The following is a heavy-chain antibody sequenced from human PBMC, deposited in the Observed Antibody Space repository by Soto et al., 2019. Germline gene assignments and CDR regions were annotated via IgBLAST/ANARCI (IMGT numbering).Heavy chain of an antibody. J-gene: IGHJ4*01. CDR1: GFTFRSYS. D-gene: IGHD3-10*01. CDR2: ISSSNRTI. CDR3: ARDSGYGSVNSVNHYLDF. Sequence: LRLSCAASGFTFRSYSMNWVRQAPGKGLEWVSYISSSNRTINYADSVKGRFIVSRDNAKNSLYLQMDSLRTEDTAVYYCARDSGYGSVNSVNHYLDFWGHGTLVTVSS. V-gene: IGHV3-48*01.